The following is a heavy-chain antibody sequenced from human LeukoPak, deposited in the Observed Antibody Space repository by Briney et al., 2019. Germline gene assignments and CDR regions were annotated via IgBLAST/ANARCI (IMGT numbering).Heavy chain of an antibody. CDR2: INPGAVST. CDR3: ARDPIDP. J-gene: IGHJ5*01. V-gene: IGHV1-46*01. Sequence: ASLKASGRAFGYTFTSYDMHGVRQSPGQGLEGMGIINPGAVSTSYAQKFQARVTITRDTPTSTVYMELGSLRSEDTGVYYCARDPIDPWGQGTLVTVSS. CDR1: GYTFTSYD.